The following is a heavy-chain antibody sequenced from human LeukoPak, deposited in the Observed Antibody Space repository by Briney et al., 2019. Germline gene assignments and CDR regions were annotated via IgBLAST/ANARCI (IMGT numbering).Heavy chain of an antibody. CDR2: INSNGRRT. V-gene: IGHV3-74*01. CDR3: ATKPDS. CDR1: GFIISNSW. J-gene: IGHJ4*02. Sequence: PGGSLRLSCAGSGFIISNSWMHWVRQTPGKGLVWVSRINSNGRRTNYADSVKGRFTIPRDNAKDTLYLQMDSLRAEDTAVYYCATKPDSWGQGTLVTVSS.